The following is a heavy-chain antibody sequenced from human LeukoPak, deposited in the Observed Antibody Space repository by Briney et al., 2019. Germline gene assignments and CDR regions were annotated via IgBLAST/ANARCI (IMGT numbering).Heavy chain of an antibody. D-gene: IGHD3-16*02. CDR3: ARDNSVGDIAWWFDP. J-gene: IGHJ5*02. CDR1: GYTFTSYA. CDR2: INPSGSST. Sequence: ASVKVSCKASGYTFTSYAISWVRQAPGQGLEWMGLINPSGSSTLYAQKFQGRVTMTRDMFTTTDYMELSSLRSEDTAVYYCARDNSVGDIAWWFDPWGQGTLVTVSS. V-gene: IGHV1-46*01.